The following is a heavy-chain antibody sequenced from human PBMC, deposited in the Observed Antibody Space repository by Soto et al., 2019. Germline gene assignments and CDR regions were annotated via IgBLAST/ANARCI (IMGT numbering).Heavy chain of an antibody. V-gene: IGHV4-39*01. CDR3: ARQRTSVVTQAYFAG. CDR1: GDYLSSRSYY. CDR2: IYYSGST. D-gene: IGHD2-21*02. J-gene: IGHJ4*03. Sequence: SATLSLTSPVTGDYLSSRSYYWGWLRTPPGKGIEWIGSIYYSGSTYNNPSLRSRVSMSIDTSKDQFSLKLKSVTAADTALDVGARQRTSVVTQAYFAGWGPGSLVTFSS.